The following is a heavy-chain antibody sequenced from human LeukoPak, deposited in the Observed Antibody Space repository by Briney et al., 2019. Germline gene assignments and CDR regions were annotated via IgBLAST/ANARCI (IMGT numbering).Heavy chain of an antibody. Sequence: SETLSLTCAVYGVSFSGYYWSWLRQPPGKGLEWVGEINHSGSTNYNPSLKSRVTISVDTSKNQFSLNLSSVPAADTAVYYCARDHYYGSGSYYNGRSGYYFDYWGQGTLVTVSS. D-gene: IGHD3-10*01. CDR2: INHSGST. CDR1: GVSFSGYY. V-gene: IGHV4-34*01. J-gene: IGHJ4*02. CDR3: ARDHYYGSGSYYNGRSGYYFDY.